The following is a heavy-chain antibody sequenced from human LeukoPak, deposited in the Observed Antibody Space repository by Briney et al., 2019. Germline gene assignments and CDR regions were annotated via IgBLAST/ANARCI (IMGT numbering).Heavy chain of an antibody. Sequence: SVKVSCKASGFTFTSSAMQWVRQARGQRLEWIGWIVVGSGNTNYAQKFQEGVTITRDMSTSTAYMELSSLRSEDTAVYYCAATLLDYYDSSGYFPSLDYWGQGTLVTVSS. CDR2: IVVGSGNT. D-gene: IGHD3-22*01. CDR3: AATLLDYYDSSGYFPSLDY. J-gene: IGHJ4*02. CDR1: GFTFTSSA. V-gene: IGHV1-58*02.